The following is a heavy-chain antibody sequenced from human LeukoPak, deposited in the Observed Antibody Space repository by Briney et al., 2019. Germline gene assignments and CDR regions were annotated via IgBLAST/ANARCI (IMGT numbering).Heavy chain of an antibody. J-gene: IGHJ2*01. CDR1: GGSISSYY. CDR3: ARGGGITMVRGVPTRYWYFDL. V-gene: IGHV4-59*01. Sequence: SETLSLTCTVSGGSISSYYWSWIRQPPGKGLEWIGYIYYSGSTNYNPSLKSRVTISVDTSKNQFSLKLSSGTAADTAVYYCARGGGITMVRGVPTRYWYFDLWGRGTLVTVSS. D-gene: IGHD3-10*01. CDR2: IYYSGST.